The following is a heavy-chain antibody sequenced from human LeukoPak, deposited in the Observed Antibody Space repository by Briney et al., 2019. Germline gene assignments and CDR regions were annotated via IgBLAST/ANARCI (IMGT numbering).Heavy chain of an antibody. CDR1: GGSINNYY. CDR2: VYYTGST. V-gene: IGHV4-59*01. CDR3: ARDSSTVTTRHFDY. J-gene: IGHJ4*02. Sequence: SETLSLTCTGSGGSINNYYWTWIRQPPGKGLECIGYVYYTGSTYYNPSLKSRATISVDTSRNQFSLKLKSVTAADTAVYYCARDSSTVTTRHFDYWGQGALVTVSS. D-gene: IGHD4-17*01.